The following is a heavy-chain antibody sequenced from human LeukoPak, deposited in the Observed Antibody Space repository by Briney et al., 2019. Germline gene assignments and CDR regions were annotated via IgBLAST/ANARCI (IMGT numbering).Heavy chain of an antibody. CDR3: ARDWYNNSDAFDL. Sequence: GGSLRLSCAASGFTFSSYAMSWVRQAPGKGLEWVSYISSSGSTIYYADSVKGRFTISRDNAKNSLYLQVNSLRAEDTAVYYCARDWYNNSDAFDLWGQGTMVTVSS. CDR1: GFTFSSYA. D-gene: IGHD4-11*01. CDR2: ISSSGSTI. V-gene: IGHV3-48*04. J-gene: IGHJ3*01.